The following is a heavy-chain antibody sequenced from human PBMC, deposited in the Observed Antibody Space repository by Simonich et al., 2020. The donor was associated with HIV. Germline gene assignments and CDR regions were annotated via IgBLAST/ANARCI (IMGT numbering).Heavy chain of an antibody. CDR2: SSSSSSSI. CDR3: ARDGGVLNY. D-gene: IGHD2-8*02. J-gene: IGHJ4*02. CDR1: GFTFTGYS. Sequence: EVQLMESGGGLVQPGGSLRLSCAASGFTFTGYSMNWVRQAPGKGLELISYSSSSSSSIYYADSVKGRFTISRDNAKNSLYLQMNSLRAEDTAVYYCARDGGVLNYWGQGALVTVSS. V-gene: IGHV3-48*01.